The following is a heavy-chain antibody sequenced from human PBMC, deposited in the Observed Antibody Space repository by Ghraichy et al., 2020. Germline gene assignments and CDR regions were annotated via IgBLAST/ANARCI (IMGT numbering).Heavy chain of an antibody. V-gene: IGHV4-39*01. J-gene: IGHJ1*01. D-gene: IGHD3-22*01. CDR3: ARRVWYYYDSSGSVEYFQH. CDR2: IYHSGST. CDR1: GGSTSSNDYY. Sequence: SETLSLTCTVSGGSTSSNDYYWGWIRQPPGKGLEWIGRIYHSGSTYYNPSLKSRVTISKDTSKNQLSLKLNSVTAADTAVYYCARRVWYYYDSSGSVEYFQHWGQGTLVTVSS.